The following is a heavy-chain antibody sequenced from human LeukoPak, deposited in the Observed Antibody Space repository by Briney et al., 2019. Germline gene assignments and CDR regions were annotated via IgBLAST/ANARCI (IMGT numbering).Heavy chain of an antibody. CDR2: IYYTGTT. V-gene: IGHV4-59*11. CDR3: ARAYSSSSGRPFDY. CDR1: GGSISSHY. D-gene: IGHD6-6*01. Sequence: SETLSLTCSVSGGSISSHYWSWIRQPPGKELEWIGYIYYTGTTNYKPSLKSRVTVSVDTSKNQFSLNLTSVTAADTAVYYCARAYSSSSGRPFDYWGQGTLVTVSS. J-gene: IGHJ4*02.